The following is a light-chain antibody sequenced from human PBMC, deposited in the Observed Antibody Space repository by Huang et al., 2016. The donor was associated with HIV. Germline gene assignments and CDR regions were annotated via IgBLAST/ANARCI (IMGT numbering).Light chain of an antibody. CDR2: SAS. V-gene: IGKV1-39*01. CDR1: QSIDGY. CDR3: QQSYSTLIT. J-gene: IGKJ5*01. Sequence: IQMTQSPSSLSASVGDRVTITCRASQSIDGYLNWYQQKPGKAPKRLISSASTLHTGVPPRFSGRGSGTDYTLIIDNLQPDDFATYFCQQSYSTLITFGQGSRL.